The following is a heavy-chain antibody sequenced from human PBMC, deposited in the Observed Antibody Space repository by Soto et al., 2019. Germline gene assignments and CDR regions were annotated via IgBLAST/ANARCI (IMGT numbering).Heavy chain of an antibody. D-gene: IGHD2-2*02. CDR2: IIPILGIA. CDR1: GGTFSSYT. Sequence: QVQLVQSGAEVKKPGSSVKVSCKASGGTFSSYTISWVRQAPGQGLEWMGRIIPILGIANYAQKFQGRVTITADKSTRTASMELSRLRSEDTAVYYWARSIVVVPAAITPYLDVWGKGTTVTVSS. V-gene: IGHV1-69*02. CDR3: ARSIVVVPAAITPYLDV. J-gene: IGHJ6*03.